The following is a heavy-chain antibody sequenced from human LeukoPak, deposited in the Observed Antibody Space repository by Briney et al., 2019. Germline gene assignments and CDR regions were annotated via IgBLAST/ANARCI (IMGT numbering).Heavy chain of an antibody. CDR2: IIPIFGTA. D-gene: IGHD1-26*01. CDR3: ARKRGGGSYLNWFDP. Sequence: ASVKVSCKASGGTFSSYAISWVRQAPGQGLEWMGGIIPIFGTANYAQKFQGRVTITADESTSTAYMELSSLRSEDTAAYYCARKRGGGSYLNWFDPWGQGTLVTVSS. V-gene: IGHV1-69*13. CDR1: GGTFSSYA. J-gene: IGHJ5*02.